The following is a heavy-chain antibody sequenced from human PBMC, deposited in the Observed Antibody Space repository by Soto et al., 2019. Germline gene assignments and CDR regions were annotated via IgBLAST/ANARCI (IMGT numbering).Heavy chain of an antibody. CDR2: IWYDGSNK. Sequence: QVQLVESGGGVVQPGRSLRLSFAASGFTFSSYGMHWVRQAPGKGLEWVAVIWYDGSNKYYVDSVKGRFTISRDTSQNTLYLQMHSLRAEDTAVYYCARGSNSVAGTDYYYGMDVWGQGTTVTVSS. CDR3: ARGSNSVAGTDYYYGMDV. D-gene: IGHD6-19*01. CDR1: GFTFSSYG. J-gene: IGHJ6*02. V-gene: IGHV3-33*01.